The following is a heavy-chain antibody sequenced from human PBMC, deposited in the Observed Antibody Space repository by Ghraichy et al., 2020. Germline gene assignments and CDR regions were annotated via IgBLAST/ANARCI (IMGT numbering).Heavy chain of an antibody. Sequence: GGSLRLSCAASGFTFSSYAMSWVRQAPGKGLEWVSAISGSGGSTYYADSVKGRFTISRDNSKNTLYLQMNSLRAEDTAVYYCAKDFIAVAEGWDAFDIWGQGTMVTVSS. V-gene: IGHV3-23*01. CDR1: GFTFSSYA. J-gene: IGHJ3*02. CDR2: ISGSGGST. D-gene: IGHD6-19*01. CDR3: AKDFIAVAEGWDAFDI.